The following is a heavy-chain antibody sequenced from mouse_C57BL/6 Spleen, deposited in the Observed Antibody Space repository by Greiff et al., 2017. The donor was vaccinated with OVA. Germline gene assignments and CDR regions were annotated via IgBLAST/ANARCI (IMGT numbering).Heavy chain of an antibody. CDR3: ARSDGYYDAMDY. CDR1: GYSFTGYF. V-gene: IGHV1-20*01. CDR2: INPYNGDT. Sequence: EVQLQESGPELVKPGDSVKISCKASGYSFTGYFMNWVMQSHGKSLEWIGRINPYNGDTFYNQKFKGKATLTVDKSSSTAHMELRSLTSEDSAVYYCARSDGYYDAMDYWGQGTSVTVSS. J-gene: IGHJ4*01. D-gene: IGHD2-3*01.